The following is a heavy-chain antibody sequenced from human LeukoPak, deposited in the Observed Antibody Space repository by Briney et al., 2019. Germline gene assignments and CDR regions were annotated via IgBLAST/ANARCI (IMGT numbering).Heavy chain of an antibody. J-gene: IGHJ4*02. CDR3: ARDRVDDFWSGYDY. D-gene: IGHD3-3*01. CDR1: GFTFSSYG. V-gene: IGHV3-33*01. Sequence: GGSLGLSCAASGFTFSSYGMHWVRQAPGKGLEWVAVIWYDGSNKYYADSVKGRFTISRDNSKNTLYLQMNSLRAEDTAVYYCARDRVDDFWSGYDYWGQGTLVTVSS. CDR2: IWYDGSNK.